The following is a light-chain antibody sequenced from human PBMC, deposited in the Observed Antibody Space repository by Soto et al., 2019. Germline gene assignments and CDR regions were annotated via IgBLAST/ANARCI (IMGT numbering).Light chain of an antibody. Sequence: QSALTQPPSASGSPGQSVTISCTGTSSDVGGYNYVSWYQQHPGKAPQLIIYDVSKRPSGVPDRFSGSKSGNTASLTVSGLQAEDEADYFCNSYGGSNNDVIFGGGTKLTVL. CDR1: SSDVGGYNY. CDR2: DVS. CDR3: NSYGGSNNDVI. J-gene: IGLJ2*01. V-gene: IGLV2-8*01.